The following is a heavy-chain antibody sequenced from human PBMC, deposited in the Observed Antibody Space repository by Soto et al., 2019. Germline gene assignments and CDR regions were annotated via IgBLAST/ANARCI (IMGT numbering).Heavy chain of an antibody. CDR2: ISHSGST. V-gene: IGHV4-34*01. Sequence: QVQVKQWGAGVLKPSETLSLTCGVYGGSFSGYYWTWLRQPPGKGLEWIGEISHSGSTDYNPSLWGQVIISIDASKNQLSLNLNSVTAAVTAVYLCARGTMRDWPLCSPWGQGILVNVSS. CDR3: ARGTMRDWPLCSP. D-gene: IGHD3-10*02. J-gene: IGHJ5*02. CDR1: GGSFSGYY.